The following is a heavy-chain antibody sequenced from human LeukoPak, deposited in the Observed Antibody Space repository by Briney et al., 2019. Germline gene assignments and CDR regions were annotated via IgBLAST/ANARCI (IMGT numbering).Heavy chain of an antibody. CDR3: ARDLGQYYDRCDNWFDP. D-gene: IGHD3-22*01. V-gene: IGHV3-74*01. CDR1: GFSFSNYW. J-gene: IGHJ5*02. CDR2: INSDGTNT. Sequence: GGSLRLSCAASGFSFSNYWMHWVRHPPGKGLVWVSRINSDGTNTSYADSVKGRFTISRDNAKNTLNLQMNSLRAEDTAVYYCARDLGQYYDRCDNWFDPWGQGTLVTVSS.